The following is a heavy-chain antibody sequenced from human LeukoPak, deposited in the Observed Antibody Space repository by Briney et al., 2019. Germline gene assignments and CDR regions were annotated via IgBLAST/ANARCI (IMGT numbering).Heavy chain of an antibody. CDR2: IYYSGST. CDR1: GGSISSGDYY. CDR3: ARVWYYYGSGGIDY. J-gene: IGHJ4*02. Sequence: SQTLSLTCTVSGGSISSGDYYWSWIRQPPGKGLEWIGYIYYSGSTYYNPSLKSRVTMSVDTSKNQFSLKLSSVTAADTAVYYCARVWYYYGSGGIDYWGQGTLVTVSS. D-gene: IGHD3-10*01. V-gene: IGHV4-30-4*08.